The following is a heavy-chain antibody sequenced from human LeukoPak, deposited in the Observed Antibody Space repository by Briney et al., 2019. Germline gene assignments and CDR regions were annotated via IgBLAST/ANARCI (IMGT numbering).Heavy chain of an antibody. D-gene: IGHD2-8*02. V-gene: IGHV3-48*03. CDR1: GFTFSSYE. CDR3: ARFPGPFDY. J-gene: IGHJ4*02. CDR2: ISSSGSTI. Sequence: GGSLRLSCAASGFTFSSYEMTWVRQAPGKGLEWVSYISSSGSTIYYADSAKGRFTISRDNAKNSLYLQMNSLRAEDTAVYYCARFPGPFDYWGQGTLVTVSS.